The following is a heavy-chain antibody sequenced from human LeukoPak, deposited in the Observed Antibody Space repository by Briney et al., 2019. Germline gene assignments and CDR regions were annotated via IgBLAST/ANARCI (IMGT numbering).Heavy chain of an antibody. Sequence: GGSLRLSCAASGFTVSNTYMSWVRQAPGKGLEWVSLIYSGGGTYSADSVKGRFTISRDNSKNTLYLQMNSLRAEDTAVYYCAKPYGSGSYAEYFQHWGQGTLVTVSS. CDR1: GFTVSNTY. J-gene: IGHJ1*01. D-gene: IGHD3-10*01. V-gene: IGHV3-53*01. CDR2: IYSGGGT. CDR3: AKPYGSGSYAEYFQH.